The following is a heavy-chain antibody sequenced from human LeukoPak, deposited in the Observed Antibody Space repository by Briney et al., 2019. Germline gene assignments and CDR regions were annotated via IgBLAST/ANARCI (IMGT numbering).Heavy chain of an antibody. CDR1: GGSISSSSYY. CDR3: ARGLSGYVVDY. CDR2: IYYSGST. Sequence: SETLSLTCTVSGGSISSSSYYWGWIRQPPGKGLEWIGSIYYSGSTYYNPYRKSRVTISVDTSKNQFSLKPSSVTAPDTAVYYCARGLSGYVVDYWGQGTLVTVSS. D-gene: IGHD5-12*01. V-gene: IGHV4-39*07. J-gene: IGHJ4*02.